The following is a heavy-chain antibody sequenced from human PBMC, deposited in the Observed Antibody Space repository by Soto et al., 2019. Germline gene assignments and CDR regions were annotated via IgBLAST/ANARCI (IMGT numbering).Heavy chain of an antibody. CDR1: GGSISSSNW. Sequence: QVQLQESGPGLVKPSGTLSLTCAVSGGSISSSNWWSWVRQPPGKGLEWIGEIYHSGSTNYNPSLKSRVAISVEKSKNQFSLKLSSVTAADTAVYYCARVLLVVPVYGMDVWGQGTTVTVSS. D-gene: IGHD2-2*01. V-gene: IGHV4-4*02. J-gene: IGHJ6*02. CDR2: IYHSGST. CDR3: ARVLLVVPVYGMDV.